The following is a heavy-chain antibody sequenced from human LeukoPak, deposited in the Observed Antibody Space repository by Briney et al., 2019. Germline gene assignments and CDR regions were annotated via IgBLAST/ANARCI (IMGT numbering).Heavy chain of an antibody. CDR3: AKGGKWDVTPFDY. J-gene: IGHJ4*02. Sequence: GGSLRLSCVASGFDFGTYAMSWVRQAPGKGPEWVSTVSNGGSSTYYADSVRGRFTVSRDNSKNTLYLQMNSPRAEDTATYYCAKGGKWDVTPFDYWGQGTLVTVSS. V-gene: IGHV3-23*01. CDR2: VSNGGSST. CDR1: GFDFGTYA. D-gene: IGHD1-26*01.